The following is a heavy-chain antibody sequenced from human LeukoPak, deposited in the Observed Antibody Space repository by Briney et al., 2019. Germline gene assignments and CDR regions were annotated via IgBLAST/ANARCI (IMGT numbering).Heavy chain of an antibody. CDR1: GYTFTSYA. D-gene: IGHD6-13*01. CDR2: INTNTGNP. Sequence: ASVKVSCKASGYTFTSYAMNWVRQAPGQGLEWMGWINTNTGNPTYAQGFTGRFVFSLDTSVSTAYLQISSLKAEDTAVYYCARAYSSSWYGAYYYYGMDVWGQGTTVTVSS. J-gene: IGHJ6*02. CDR3: ARAYSSSWYGAYYYYGMDV. V-gene: IGHV7-4-1*02.